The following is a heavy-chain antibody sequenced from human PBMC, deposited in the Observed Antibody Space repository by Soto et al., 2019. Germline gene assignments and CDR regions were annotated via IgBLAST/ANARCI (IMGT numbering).Heavy chain of an antibody. Sequence: SETLSLTCAVYGGSFSGYYWSWIRQPPGKGLEWIGEINHRGNTNYNPSLKSRVTISVDTSTNQFPLKLSSVTAADTALYYCSRENPPPSYYYDFWSGYYWAYMDVWGKGTTVT. J-gene: IGHJ6*03. D-gene: IGHD3-3*01. V-gene: IGHV4-34*01. CDR2: INHRGNT. CDR1: GGSFSGYY. CDR3: SRENPPPSYYYDFWSGYYWAYMDV.